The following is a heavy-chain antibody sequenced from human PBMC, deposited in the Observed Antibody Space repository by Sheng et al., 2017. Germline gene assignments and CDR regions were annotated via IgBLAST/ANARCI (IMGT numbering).Heavy chain of an antibody. Sequence: QVQLQESGPGLVKPSETLSLTCAVSGYSISSGYYWGWIRQPPGKGLEWIGSIYHSGSTYYNPSLKSRVTISVDTSKNQFSLKLSSVTAADTAVYYCARGPAYYYDSSGYLDYWGRGTRGHRLL. CDR1: GYSISSGYY. CDR3: ARGPAYYYDSSGYLDY. J-gene: IGHJ4*01. CDR2: IYHSGST. D-gene: IGHD3-22*01. V-gene: IGHV4-38-2*01.